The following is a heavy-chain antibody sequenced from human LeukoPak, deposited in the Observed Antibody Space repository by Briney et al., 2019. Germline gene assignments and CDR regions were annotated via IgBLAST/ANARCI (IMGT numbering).Heavy chain of an antibody. J-gene: IGHJ4*02. CDR2: INHSGST. V-gene: IGHV4-34*01. D-gene: IGHD3-22*01. Sequence: SETLSLTCAVYGGSFSGYYWSWIRQPPGKGLEWIGEINHSGSTNHNPSLKSRVTISVDTSKNQFSLKLSSVTAADTAVYYCASLGGIDYYDSSGPLRWGQGTLVAVSS. CDR3: ASLGGIDYYDSSGPLR. CDR1: GGSFSGYY.